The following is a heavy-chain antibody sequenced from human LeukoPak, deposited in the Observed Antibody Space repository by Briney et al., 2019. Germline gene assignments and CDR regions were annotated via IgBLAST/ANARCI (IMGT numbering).Heavy chain of an antibody. D-gene: IGHD6-19*01. CDR1: GGSIRSSSYY. CDR3: ARHGWKWLVPYYFDY. J-gene: IGHJ4*02. Sequence: LSETLSLTCTVSGGSIRSSSYYWGWIRQPPGKGLECVGSIYYSGSTYYNPSLKSRVTISVDTSKNQFSLKLSSVTAADTAVYYCARHGWKWLVPYYFDYWGRGTLVTVSS. V-gene: IGHV4-39*01. CDR2: IYYSGST.